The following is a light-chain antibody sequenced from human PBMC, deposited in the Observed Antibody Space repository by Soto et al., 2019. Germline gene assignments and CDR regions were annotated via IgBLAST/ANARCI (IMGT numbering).Light chain of an antibody. V-gene: IGKV1-39*01. CDR2: AAS. Sequence: DIPMTQSPSSLSASVGDRVTITCRASQSISTYLNWYQQKPGKAPKLLMNAASSLQSGVPSRFSGIGSGTDFTLTITSLQPEDFATYYCQQSYSIPRTFGGGTKVEIK. CDR3: QQSYSIPRT. CDR1: QSISTY. J-gene: IGKJ4*01.